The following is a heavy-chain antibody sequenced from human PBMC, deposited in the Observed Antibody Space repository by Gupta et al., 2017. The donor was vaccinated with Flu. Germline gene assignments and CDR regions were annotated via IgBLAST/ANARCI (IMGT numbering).Heavy chain of an antibody. CDR3: ARDPDYYDSSGYYYAFDY. Sequence: TFSSYGMHWVRQAPGKGLEWVAVIWYDGSNKYYADSVKGRFTISRDNSKNTLYLQMNSLRAEDTAVYYCARDPDYYDSSGYYYAFDYWGQGTLVTVSS. J-gene: IGHJ4*02. CDR1: TFSSYG. V-gene: IGHV3-33*01. CDR2: IWYDGSNK. D-gene: IGHD3-22*01.